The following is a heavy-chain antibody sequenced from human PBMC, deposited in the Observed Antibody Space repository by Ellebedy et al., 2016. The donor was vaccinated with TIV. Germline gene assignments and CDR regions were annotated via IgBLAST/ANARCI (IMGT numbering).Heavy chain of an antibody. J-gene: IGHJ4*02. D-gene: IGHD3-10*01. Sequence: SETLSLTCTVSGGSISSSGYYWGWIRQPPGKGLEWITSIYYSGNTYYNPSLKSRVTISIDTSKNQFSLKLISVTAADTAVFYCASLCGSETVWGQGTLVTVSS. CDR2: IYYSGNT. CDR3: ASLCGSETV. V-gene: IGHV4-39*07. CDR1: GGSISSSGYY.